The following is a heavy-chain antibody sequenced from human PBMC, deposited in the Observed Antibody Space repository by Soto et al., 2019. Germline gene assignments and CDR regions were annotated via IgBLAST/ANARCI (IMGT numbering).Heavy chain of an antibody. V-gene: IGHV3-23*01. CDR2: ISGGGDTT. CDR3: AKGRGGSGSLTPRVDF. CDR1: GFTFNNYA. J-gene: IGHJ4*02. D-gene: IGHD3-10*01. Sequence: EVQLLESGGGLVQPGGSLRLSCAASGFTFNNYAMTWGRQAPWKGLEWVSAISGGGDTTSYADSVKGRFTVSRDGSKNTLYLQMSSLRAEDTALYYCAKGRGGSGSLTPRVDFWGQGTLVTVSS.